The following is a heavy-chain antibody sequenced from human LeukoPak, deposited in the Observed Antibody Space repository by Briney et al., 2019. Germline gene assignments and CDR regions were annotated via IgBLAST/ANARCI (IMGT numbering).Heavy chain of an antibody. CDR1: GYTFTSYG. J-gene: IGHJ4*02. Sequence: ASVKVSCKASGYTFTSYGISWVRQAPGQGLEWMGWISAYNGNTNYAQKFQGRVTMTRNTSISTAYMELSSLRSEDTAVYYCARGLAIPAISLVRGVMGYWGQGTLVTVSS. D-gene: IGHD3-10*01. CDR2: ISAYNGNT. CDR3: ARGLAIPAISLVRGVMGY. V-gene: IGHV1-18*01.